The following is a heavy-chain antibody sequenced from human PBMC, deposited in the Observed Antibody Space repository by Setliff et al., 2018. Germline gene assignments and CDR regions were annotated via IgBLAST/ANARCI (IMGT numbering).Heavy chain of an antibody. V-gene: IGHV4-61*09. J-gene: IGHJ5*01. D-gene: IGHD2-2*01. CDR1: GDSISSGSYY. Sequence: SETLSLTCTVSGDSISSGSYYWTWIRQPAGKGLEWIGHFHTGGSTNYNRSLRSRVSISVDTSKNQFSLKLSSVTAADTAVYYCARGVYCSSTSCSPGLNWFDSWGQGTQVTVSS. CDR2: FHTGGST. CDR3: ARGVYCSSTSCSPGLNWFDS.